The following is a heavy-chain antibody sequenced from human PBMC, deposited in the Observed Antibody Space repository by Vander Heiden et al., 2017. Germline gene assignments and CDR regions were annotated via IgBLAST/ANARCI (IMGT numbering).Heavy chain of an antibody. CDR3: ARSGSGIHDY. CDR1: GGSISSRSDY. J-gene: IGHJ4*02. D-gene: IGHD3-10*01. CDR2: IYYSGST. V-gene: IGHV4-39*01. Sequence: LQLQDSAPALVKPSATLSLTCPVPGGSISSRSDYWGWIRQPPGKGLEWIGSIYYSGSTYYNPSLKSRVTISVDTSKNQFSLKLSSVTAADTAVYYCARSGSGIHDYWGQGTLVTVSS.